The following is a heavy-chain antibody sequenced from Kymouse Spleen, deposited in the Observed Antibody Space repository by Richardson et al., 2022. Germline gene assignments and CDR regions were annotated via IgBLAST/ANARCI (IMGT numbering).Heavy chain of an antibody. CDR1: GFTFSSYS. CDR3: ARDSSSPNYYYYGMDV. V-gene: IGHV3-48*02. D-gene: IGHD6-6*01. J-gene: IGHJ6*02. CDR2: ISSSSSTI. Sequence: EVQLVESGGGLVQPGGSLRLSCAASGFTFSSYSMNWVRQAPGKGLEWVSYISSSSSTIYYADSVKGRFTISRDNAKNSLYLQMNSLRDEDTAVYYCARDSSSPNYYYYGMDVWGQGTTVTVSS.